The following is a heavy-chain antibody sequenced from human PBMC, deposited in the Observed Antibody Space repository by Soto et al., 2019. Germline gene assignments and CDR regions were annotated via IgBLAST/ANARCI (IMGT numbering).Heavy chain of an antibody. Sequence: QGQLVQSGAEEKKPGASVKVSCKASGYTFTSYAMHWVRQAPGQRLEWMGWINAGNGNTKYSQKVPGRVTITRDTSASTAYMEMSSLRSEDTAVYYCARGSGYYYWDDYWGQGTLVTVSS. D-gene: IGHD3-22*01. CDR3: ARGSGYYYWDDY. CDR1: GYTFTSYA. J-gene: IGHJ4*02. CDR2: INAGNGNT. V-gene: IGHV1-3*05.